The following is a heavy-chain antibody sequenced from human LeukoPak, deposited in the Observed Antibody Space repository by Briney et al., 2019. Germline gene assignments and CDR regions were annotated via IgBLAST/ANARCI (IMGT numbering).Heavy chain of an antibody. CDR3: ARAGPFAFDY. CDR1: GFTFSSYE. V-gene: IGHV3-48*03. D-gene: IGHD2-21*01. CDR2: ISSSGTTI. Sequence: QPGGSLRLSCAASGFTFSSYEMNWVRQAPGKGLEWVSSISSSGTTIYYADSVKGRFTISRDNAKNSLYLQMNSLRAEDTAVYYCARAGPFAFDYWGQGTLVTVSS. J-gene: IGHJ4*02.